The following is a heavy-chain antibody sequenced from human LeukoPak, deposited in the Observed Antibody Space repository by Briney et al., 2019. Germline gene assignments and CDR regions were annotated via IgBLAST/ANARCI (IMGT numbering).Heavy chain of an antibody. CDR2: ISSSSSYI. CDR1: GFTFSSYA. J-gene: IGHJ4*02. CDR3: ARQKVVTAIGGFFDY. V-gene: IGHV3-21*01. D-gene: IGHD2-21*02. Sequence: PGGSLRLSCAASGFTFSSYAMSWVRQAPGKGLEWVSSISSSSSYIYYADSVKGRFTISRDNAKNSLYLQMNSLRAEDTAVYYCARQKVVTAIGGFFDYWGQGTLVTVSS.